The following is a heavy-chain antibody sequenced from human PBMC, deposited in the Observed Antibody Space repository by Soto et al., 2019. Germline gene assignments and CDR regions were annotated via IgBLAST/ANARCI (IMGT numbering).Heavy chain of an antibody. CDR3: ARDSPRITPNYGMDV. CDR1: GYTFTSYY. D-gene: IGHD2-15*01. V-gene: IGHV1-46*01. Sequence: ASVKVSCKASGYTFTSYYMHWVRQAPGQGLEWMGIINPSGGSTSYAQKFQGRATMTRDTSTSTVYMELSSLRSEDTAVYYCARDSPRITPNYGMDVWGQGTTVTVSS. CDR2: INPSGGST. J-gene: IGHJ6*02.